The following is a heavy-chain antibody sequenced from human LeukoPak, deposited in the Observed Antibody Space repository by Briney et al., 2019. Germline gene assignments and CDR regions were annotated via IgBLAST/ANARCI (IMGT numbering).Heavy chain of an antibody. Sequence: PSETLSLTCAVYGGSFSGYYWSWIRQPPGKGLEWIGEINHSGSTNYNPSLKSRVTISVDTSKNQFSLKLSSVTAADTAVYYCARDGLRYEYGSGSYYFDYWGQGTLVTVSS. CDR3: ARDGLRYEYGSGSYYFDY. D-gene: IGHD3-10*01. J-gene: IGHJ4*02. V-gene: IGHV4-34*01. CDR1: GGSFSGYY. CDR2: INHSGST.